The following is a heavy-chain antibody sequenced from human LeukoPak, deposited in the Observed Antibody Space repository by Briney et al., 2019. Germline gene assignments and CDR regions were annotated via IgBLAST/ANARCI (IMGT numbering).Heavy chain of an antibody. J-gene: IGHJ6*03. CDR1: GFTFSNAW. Sequence: PGGSLRLSCAASGFTFSNAWMSWVRQAPGKGLEWVGCIKSKTDGGTTDYAAPVKGRFTISRDDSKNTLYLQMNSLKTEDTAVYYCTTISPWYYYMDVWGKGTTVTVSS. V-gene: IGHV3-15*01. CDR3: TTISPWYYYMDV. CDR2: IKSKTDGGTT. D-gene: IGHD2-15*01.